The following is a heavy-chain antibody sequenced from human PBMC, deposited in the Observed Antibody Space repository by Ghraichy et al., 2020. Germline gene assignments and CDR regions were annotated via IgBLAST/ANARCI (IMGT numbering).Heavy chain of an antibody. CDR3: ARQGIAAAGTDGY. Sequence: SETLSLTCTVSGGSISSSSYYWGWIRQPPGKGLEWIGSIYYSGSTYYNPSLKSRVTISVDTSKNQFSLKLSSVTAADTAVYYCARQGIAAAGTDGYWGQGTLVTVSS. J-gene: IGHJ4*02. CDR2: IYYSGST. CDR1: GGSISSSSYY. D-gene: IGHD6-13*01. V-gene: IGHV4-39*01.